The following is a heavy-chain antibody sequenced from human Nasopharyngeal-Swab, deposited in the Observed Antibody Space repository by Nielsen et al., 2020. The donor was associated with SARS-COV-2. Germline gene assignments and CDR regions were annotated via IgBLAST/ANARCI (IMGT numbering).Heavy chain of an antibody. J-gene: IGHJ6*02. CDR1: GFTFNNYN. CDR2: INSSSSYI. V-gene: IGHV3-21*01. CDR3: ARDGLDYDFWSAYSMDV. Sequence: GGSLRLSCAASGFTFNNYNFNWVRQAPGKGLEWVSSINSSSSYIYYADSVKGRFTISRDNAKNSLYLQMNSLRAEDTAVYYCARDGLDYDFWSAYSMDVWGQGDHGHRLL. D-gene: IGHD3-3*01.